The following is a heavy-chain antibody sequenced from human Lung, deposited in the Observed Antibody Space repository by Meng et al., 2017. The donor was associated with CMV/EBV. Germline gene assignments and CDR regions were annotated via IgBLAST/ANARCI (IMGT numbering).Heavy chain of an antibody. CDR1: GFRFSGNV. J-gene: IGHJ4*01. Sequence: GGSLRPXXEALGFRFSGNVMSWVRQAPGKGLEWVSGFGPSGGSTYYADSGKGRLTISRDNSKNTLYLQMNSLRAEDTAVYYCARAGYSSSWYVFDYWGKGTXVTVSS. CDR2: FGPSGGST. D-gene: IGHD6-13*01. V-gene: IGHV3-23*01. CDR3: ARAGYSSSWYVFDY.